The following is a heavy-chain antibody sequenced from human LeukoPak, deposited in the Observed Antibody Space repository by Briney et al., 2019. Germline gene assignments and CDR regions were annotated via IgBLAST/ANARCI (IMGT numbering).Heavy chain of an antibody. J-gene: IGHJ6*02. CDR3: ARGNAMDV. CDR1: EFTFTSYW. Sequence: GGSLRLSCAASEFTFTSYWMTWVRQAPGKGPEWVANINHDGSEIHYVDSAKGRFTISRDNGRNTLYLQMDSLKAEDTAVYYCARGNAMDVWGQGTTVTVSS. CDR2: INHDGSEI. V-gene: IGHV3-7*04.